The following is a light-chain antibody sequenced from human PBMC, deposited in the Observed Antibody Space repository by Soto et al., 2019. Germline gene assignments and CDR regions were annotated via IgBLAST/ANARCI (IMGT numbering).Light chain of an antibody. CDR1: QGISSY. V-gene: IGKV1-9*01. Sequence: DIQLTQSPSFLSASVGDRVTITCRASQGISSYLAWFQQKPGRAPKLLVYASSTLQSGVPSRFSGSGSGTEFTLTISSLQPEDFATWYCQQRTDDPLTFGGGNKGEIK. J-gene: IGKJ4*01. CDR2: ASS. CDR3: QQRTDDPLT.